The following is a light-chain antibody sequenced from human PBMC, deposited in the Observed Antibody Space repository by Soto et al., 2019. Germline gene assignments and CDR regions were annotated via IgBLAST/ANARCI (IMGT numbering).Light chain of an antibody. CDR2: DVS. Sequence: QSALTQPASVSGSPGQSITISCTGTSSDVGGYDYVSWYQQHPGKAPQLIIYDVSYRPSGVSNRFSGSKSGNTASLTISGLQAEDEADYHCSSYTSSSTLFGGGTKVTVL. V-gene: IGLV2-14*03. J-gene: IGLJ2*01. CDR3: SSYTSSSTL. CDR1: SSDVGGYDY.